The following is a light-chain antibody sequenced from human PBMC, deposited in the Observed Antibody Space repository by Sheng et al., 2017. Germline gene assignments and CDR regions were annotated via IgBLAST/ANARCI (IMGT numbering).Light chain of an antibody. CDR3: QSYDSSLSGSV. V-gene: IGLV1-40*01. CDR1: SSNIGASFD. J-gene: IGLJ3*02. Sequence: QSVLTQPPSVSGAPGQRVSISCTGSSSNIGASFDVHWYQHLPGTAPKLLIYGNSNRPSGVPDRFSGSNSGTSASLAITGLQAEDEADYYCQSYDSSLSGSVFGGGTKLTVL. CDR2: GNS.